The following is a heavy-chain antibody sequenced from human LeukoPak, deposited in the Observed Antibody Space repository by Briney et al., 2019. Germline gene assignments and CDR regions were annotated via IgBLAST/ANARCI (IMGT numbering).Heavy chain of an antibody. J-gene: IGHJ4*02. D-gene: IGHD2-15*01. Sequence: ASVNVSSTASGYTFITYYMHWVRQAPGHGLEWMGIINPSGDSTSYAQKFQGRVTMTRDTSTSTVYMELSSLRSEDTAVYYCARGVRSDCYSCFDYWGQGTLVTVSS. CDR2: INPSGDST. CDR1: GYTFITYY. CDR3: ARGVRSDCYSCFDY. V-gene: IGHV1-46*01.